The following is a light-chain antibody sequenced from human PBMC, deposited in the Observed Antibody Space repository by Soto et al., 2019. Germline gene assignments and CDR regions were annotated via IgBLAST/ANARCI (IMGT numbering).Light chain of an antibody. J-gene: IGKJ3*01. V-gene: IGKV1-16*02. CDR1: QGIRSH. Sequence: DIQVTQSPSSLSASVGDRVIITCRASQGIRSHLAWFQQKPGKAPKPLIYVASNLQSGVPSKFSGSGSGTDFTLTINSLQPEDFATYYCLQYDTYPRTFGPGTKVDIK. CDR2: VAS. CDR3: LQYDTYPRT.